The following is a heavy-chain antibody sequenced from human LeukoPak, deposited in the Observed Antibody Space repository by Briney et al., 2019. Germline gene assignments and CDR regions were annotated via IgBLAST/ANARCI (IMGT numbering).Heavy chain of an antibody. Sequence: SVKVSCKASGGTFSSYAISWVRQAPGQGLEWMGRIIPILGIANYAQKFQGRVTITADKSTSTAYMELSSLRSEDTAVHYCARPYYYGSGEKQYYFDYWGQGTLVTVSS. J-gene: IGHJ4*02. D-gene: IGHD3-10*01. CDR2: IIPILGIA. CDR3: ARPYYYGSGEKQYYFDY. V-gene: IGHV1-69*04. CDR1: GGTFSSYA.